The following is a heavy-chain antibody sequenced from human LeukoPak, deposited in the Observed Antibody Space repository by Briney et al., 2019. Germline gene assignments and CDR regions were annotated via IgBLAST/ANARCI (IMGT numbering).Heavy chain of an antibody. D-gene: IGHD2-2*03. CDR3: AREVLDFDY. Sequence: SDALSLTCAVSGYSISSGYYRGWIRQPPGKGLEWIGSIYHSGSTYYNPSLKSLVTISVDTSKNQFSLKLSSVTAADTAVYYCAREVLDFDYWGQGTLVTVSS. CDR1: GYSISSGYY. V-gene: IGHV4-38-2*02. CDR2: IYHSGST. J-gene: IGHJ4*02.